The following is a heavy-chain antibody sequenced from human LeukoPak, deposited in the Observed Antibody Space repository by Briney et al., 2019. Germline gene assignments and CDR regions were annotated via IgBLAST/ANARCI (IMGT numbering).Heavy chain of an antibody. V-gene: IGHV3-30*15. D-gene: IGHD3-10*01. J-gene: IGHJ6*01. CDR3: ARALGYYGSGSYFYGMD. Sequence: GGDKYYAASVKGRVTISRDNSKNTLYLQISSLRPEDTAVYYCARALGYYGSGSYFYGMD. CDR2: GGDK.